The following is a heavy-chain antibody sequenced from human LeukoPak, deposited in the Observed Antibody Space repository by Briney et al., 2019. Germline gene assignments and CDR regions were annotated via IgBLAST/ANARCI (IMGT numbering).Heavy chain of an antibody. V-gene: IGHV3-23*01. CDR3: AKRGVVIRVILVGFHKEAYYFDS. Sequence: PGGSLRLSCAVSGITLSNYGKTWVRQAPGKGLEWVAGLSGSGGSTNYADSVKGRFTISRDNAKNTLYLQMNSLRAEDTAVYFCAKRGVVIRVILVGFHKEAYYFDSWGQGVLVTVSS. D-gene: IGHD3-22*01. CDR2: LSGSGGST. J-gene: IGHJ4*02. CDR1: GITLSNYG.